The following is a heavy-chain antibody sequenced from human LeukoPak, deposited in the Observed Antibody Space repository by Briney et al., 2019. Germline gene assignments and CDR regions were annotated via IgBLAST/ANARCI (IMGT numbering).Heavy chain of an antibody. J-gene: IGHJ4*02. CDR2: ISYDGSNK. CDR1: GFTFSSYG. V-gene: IGHV3-30*18. Sequence: PGRSLRLSCAASGFTFSSYGMHWVRQAPGKGLEWVAVISYDGSNKYYADSVKGQFTISRDNSKNTLYLQMNGLRAEDTAVYYCAKPSYYYDSSGYLPDYWGQGTLVTVSS. CDR3: AKPSYYYDSSGYLPDY. D-gene: IGHD3-22*01.